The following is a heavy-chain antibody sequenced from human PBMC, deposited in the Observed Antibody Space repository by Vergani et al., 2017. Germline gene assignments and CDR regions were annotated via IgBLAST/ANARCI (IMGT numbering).Heavy chain of an antibody. J-gene: IGHJ4*02. Sequence: QVQLVQSGGGVVQPGGSLRLSCVASGFTFNRYGMQWVRQAPGKGLEWVAYVLFDGSNEYYADSGKGRFIVSRDNSNAALYLQLNSLGTDDTAVYYCAKDLAYCHEGSFALWGQGSVVTVSS. D-gene: IGHD2-21*01. CDR1: GFTFNRYG. CDR2: VLFDGSNE. V-gene: IGHV3-30*02. CDR3: AKDLAYCHEGSFAL.